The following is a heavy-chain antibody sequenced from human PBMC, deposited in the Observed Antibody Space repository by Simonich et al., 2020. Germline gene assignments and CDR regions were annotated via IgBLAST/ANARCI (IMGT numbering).Heavy chain of an antibody. Sequence: EVQLVESGGGLVKPGGSLRLSCAASGFTFSSYSMNWVRQAPGKGREGVSPLSSSRSYIYYADSVTGRFTSSRDNAKNSLYLQMNSLRAEDTAVYYCAREIEAGNAFDIWGQGTMVTVSS. CDR3: AREIEAGNAFDI. CDR1: GFTFSSYS. CDR2: LSSSRSYI. V-gene: IGHV3-21*01. J-gene: IGHJ3*02.